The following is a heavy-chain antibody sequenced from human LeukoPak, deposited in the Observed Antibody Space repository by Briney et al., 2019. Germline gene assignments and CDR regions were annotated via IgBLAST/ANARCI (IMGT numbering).Heavy chain of an antibody. CDR1: GYTFTSYG. D-gene: IGHD3-10*01. V-gene: IGHV1-18*01. Sequence: ASVKVSCKASGYTFTSYGISWVRQAPGQGLEWMGWISAYNGNTNYAQKLQGRVTMTTDTSTSTAYMELRSLRSDDTAVYYCARRGGAKTYYDGSGSSVDYYYYMDVWGKGTTVTVSS. CDR3: ARRGGAKTYYDGSGSSVDYYYYMDV. J-gene: IGHJ6*03. CDR2: ISAYNGNT.